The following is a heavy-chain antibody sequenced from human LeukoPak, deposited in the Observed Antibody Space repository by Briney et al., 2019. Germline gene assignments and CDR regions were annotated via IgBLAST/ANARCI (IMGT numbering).Heavy chain of an antibody. Sequence: PGGSLRLSCAASGFTFSSYWMSWVRQAPGKGLEWVANIKQDGSEKYYVDSVKGRFTISRDNAKNSLYLQMNSLRAEDTAVYYCAREAGYSSGWYPNWFDPWGQGTLVTVSS. D-gene: IGHD6-19*01. CDR1: GFTFSSYW. V-gene: IGHV3-7*01. CDR2: IKQDGSEK. J-gene: IGHJ5*02. CDR3: AREAGYSSGWYPNWFDP.